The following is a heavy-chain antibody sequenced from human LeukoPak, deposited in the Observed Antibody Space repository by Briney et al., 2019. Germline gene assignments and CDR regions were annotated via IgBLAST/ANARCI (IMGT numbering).Heavy chain of an antibody. V-gene: IGHV3-15*01. CDR1: AFTFSNAW. CDR3: TTDLWDYGDYWAETTFDY. D-gene: IGHD4-17*01. J-gene: IGHJ4*02. Sequence: RRSLRLSCAASAFTFSNAWMSWVRQAPGKGLEWVGRIKSKTDGGTTDYAAPVKGRFTISRDDSKNTLYLQMNSLKTEDTAVYYCTTDLWDYGDYWAETTFDYWGQGTLVTVSS. CDR2: IKSKTDGGTT.